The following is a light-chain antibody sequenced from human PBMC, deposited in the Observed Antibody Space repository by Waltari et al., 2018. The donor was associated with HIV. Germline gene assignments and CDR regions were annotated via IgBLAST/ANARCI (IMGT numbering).Light chain of an antibody. CDR1: SSNIGSNT. J-gene: IGLJ2*01. CDR2: NNN. Sequence: QSLLTHPPSASGTPGQRVCIPFSGSSSNIGSNTVTCSQQLPGTAPKLLIYNNNQRPSGVPDRFSGSKSGTSASLAISGLQSEDEAAYYCAAWEDSLSGYVVFGGGTKLTVL. CDR3: AAWEDSLSGYVV. V-gene: IGLV1-44*01.